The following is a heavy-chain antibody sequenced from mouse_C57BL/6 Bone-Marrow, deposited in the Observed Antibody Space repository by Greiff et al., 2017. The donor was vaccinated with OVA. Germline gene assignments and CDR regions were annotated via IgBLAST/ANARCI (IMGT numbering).Heavy chain of an antibody. V-gene: IGHV14-2*01. D-gene: IGHD1-1*01. CDR3: ALYYGSSPWYFDV. J-gene: IGHJ1*03. CDR2: IDPEDGET. CDR1: GFNIKDYY. Sequence: VQLQQSGAELVKPGASVKLSCTASGFNIKDYYMHWVKQRTEQGLEWIGRIDPEDGETKYAPKFQGKATITADTSSNPAYLQLSSLTSEDTAVYYCALYYGSSPWYFDVWGTGTTVTVSS.